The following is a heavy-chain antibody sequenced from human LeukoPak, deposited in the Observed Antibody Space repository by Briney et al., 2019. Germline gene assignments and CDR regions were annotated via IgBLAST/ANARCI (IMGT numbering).Heavy chain of an antibody. D-gene: IGHD6-19*01. J-gene: IGHJ4*02. CDR1: GYTLTELS. V-gene: IGHV1-24*01. CDR3: AXLPFFXXXAVAEYYFDY. CDR2: FDPEDGET. Sequence: ASVKVSCKVSGYTLTELSMHWVRQAPGKGLEWMGGFDPEDGETIYAQKFQGRVTMTEDTSTDTAYMELSSLRSEDTAVYYCAXLPFFXXXAVAEYYFDYWGQGTLVTVSS.